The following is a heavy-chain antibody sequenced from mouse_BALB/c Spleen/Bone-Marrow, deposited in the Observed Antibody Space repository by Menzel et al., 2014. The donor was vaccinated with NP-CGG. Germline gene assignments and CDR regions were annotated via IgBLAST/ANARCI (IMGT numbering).Heavy chain of an antibody. V-gene: IGHV5-4*02. CDR3: ARDGDYSYAWFAY. D-gene: IGHD2-12*01. CDR1: GFTFSDYY. Sequence: EVKLVESGGGLVKPGESLKLSCAASGFTFSDYYMYWVRQTPEKRLEWVAIISDGGSYTFYPDSVKGRFTISRDNAKNSLYLQMSSLKSEDTAMYYCARDGDYSYAWFAYWGQGTLVTVSA. CDR2: ISDGGSYT. J-gene: IGHJ3*01.